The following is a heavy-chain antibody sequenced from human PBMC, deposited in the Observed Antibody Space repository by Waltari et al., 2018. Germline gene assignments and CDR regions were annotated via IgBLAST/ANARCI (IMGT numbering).Heavy chain of an antibody. J-gene: IGHJ4*02. D-gene: IGHD3-22*01. Sequence: LVQSGAEVKKPGASVKVSCKASGYTFTGNAILWVRQAPGQGLEWMGRINPKNGDTHYAQKFQGRVAMTTDTSTNTVFMELHSLRSDDTAVYYCLRDSSGSHFDYWGQGTLVTVSS. CDR2: INPKNGDT. V-gene: IGHV1-2*06. CDR1: GYTFTGNA. CDR3: LRDSSGSHFDY.